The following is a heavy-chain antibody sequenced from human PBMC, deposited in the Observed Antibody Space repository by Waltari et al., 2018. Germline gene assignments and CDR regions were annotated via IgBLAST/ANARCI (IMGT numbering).Heavy chain of an antibody. V-gene: IGHV4-39*01. CDR1: GDSISSSSYY. D-gene: IGHD2-15*01. Sequence: QLQLQESGPGLVKASETLSLTCTVSGDSISSSSYYWGWVRQPPGKGLEWMGNMYSSGSTYYNPSLKSRVTISGDTSKSQFSLKLSSVTAADTSMYYCVRHARTTSGGKHFDHWGQGMLVTVSS. CDR2: MYSSGST. CDR3: VRHARTTSGGKHFDH. J-gene: IGHJ4*02.